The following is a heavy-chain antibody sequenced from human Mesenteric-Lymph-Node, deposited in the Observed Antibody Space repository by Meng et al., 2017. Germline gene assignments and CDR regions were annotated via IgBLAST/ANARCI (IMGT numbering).Heavy chain of an antibody. CDR2: INWSGSGT. V-gene: IGHV3-20*04. Sequence: GGSLRLSCAASGFTFNENGMSWVRQAPGKGLEWVSGINWSGSGTGYADSVRGRFTISRDNGNNSLYLQMSSLRAEDTAIYFCARDLRYSGVHDFWGQGTLVTVSS. J-gene: IGHJ4*02. D-gene: IGHD5-12*01. CDR3: ARDLRYSGVHDF. CDR1: GFTFNENG.